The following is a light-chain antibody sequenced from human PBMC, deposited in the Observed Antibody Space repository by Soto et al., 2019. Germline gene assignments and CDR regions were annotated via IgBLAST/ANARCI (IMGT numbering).Light chain of an antibody. CDR1: SSDVGSYDY. Sequence: QSALIQPPSVSGPPGQAVTISCTGTSSDVGSYDYVCWYQQHPGTVPKPMMYNVNTQPSGVPDRFSGSKSGKMASMTISGLQAEDEADYYWYSYTSSATNWVFGGGTQLTVL. CDR2: NVN. J-gene: IGLJ3*02. CDR3: YSYTSSATNWV. V-gene: IGLV2-11*01.